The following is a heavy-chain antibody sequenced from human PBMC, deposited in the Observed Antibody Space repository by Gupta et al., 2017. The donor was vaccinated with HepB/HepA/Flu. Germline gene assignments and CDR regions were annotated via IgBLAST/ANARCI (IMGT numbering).Heavy chain of an antibody. D-gene: IGHD3-10*01. Sequence: EVQLVESGGGLVEPGGSRRPSLAAPGFTFVTFTRNWFRQAPGKGLEWVSYISSSSSTIYYADSVKGRFTISRDNAKNSLYLQMNSLRDEDTAVYYCARVWFGEPSSYPDTARYPNDYYYYMDVWGKGTTVTVSS. V-gene: IGHV3-48*02. CDR3: ARVWFGEPSSYPDTARYPNDYYYYMDV. J-gene: IGHJ6*03. CDR1: GFTFVTFT. CDR2: ISSSSSTI.